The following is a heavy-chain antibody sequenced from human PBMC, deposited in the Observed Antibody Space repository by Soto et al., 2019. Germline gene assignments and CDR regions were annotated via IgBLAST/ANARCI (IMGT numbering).Heavy chain of an antibody. CDR2: IIPIFGTA. D-gene: IGHD2-2*01. Sequence: SVKVSCKASGGTFSSYAISWVRQAPGQGLEWMGGIIPIFGTANYAQKFQGRVTITADKSTSTAYMELSSLRSEDTAVYYCARESSIVVVPAAWKNYYYGMDVWGQGTKVTVSS. J-gene: IGHJ6*02. CDR1: GGTFSSYA. CDR3: ARESSIVVVPAAWKNYYYGMDV. V-gene: IGHV1-69*06.